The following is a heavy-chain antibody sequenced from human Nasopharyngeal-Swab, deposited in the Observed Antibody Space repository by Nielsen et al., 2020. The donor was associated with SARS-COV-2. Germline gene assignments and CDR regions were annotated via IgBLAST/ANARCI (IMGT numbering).Heavy chain of an antibody. D-gene: IGHD3-10*01. V-gene: IGHV1-8*01. CDR3: ARGGSSLGANLEDP. CDR2: MSPNSGNT. J-gene: IGHJ5*02. CDR1: GYTFINHD. Sequence: ASVKVSCKASGYTFINHDINWVRQSTGQGLEWMGWMSPNSGNTGYAQKFQGRVTMTRNTSTSTAYLELSSLRSEDTAVYYCARGGSSLGANLEDPWVQGTLVIVSS.